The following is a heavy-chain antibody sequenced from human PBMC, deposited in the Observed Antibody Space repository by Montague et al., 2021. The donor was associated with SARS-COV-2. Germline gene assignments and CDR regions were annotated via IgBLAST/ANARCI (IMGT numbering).Heavy chain of an antibody. V-gene: IGHV4-39*07. CDR3: ARDQGYNWNYYYYYGTDV. D-gene: IGHD1-20*01. CDR2: IYYSGST. J-gene: IGHJ6*02. Sequence: SETLSLTCTVSGGSISNSSYYWGWIRQPPGKGLEWIGSIYYSGSTYYNPSLKSRVTISVDTSKNQFSLKLSSVTAADTAVYYCARDQGYNWNYYYYYGTDVWGQGTTVTVSS. CDR1: GGSISNSSYY.